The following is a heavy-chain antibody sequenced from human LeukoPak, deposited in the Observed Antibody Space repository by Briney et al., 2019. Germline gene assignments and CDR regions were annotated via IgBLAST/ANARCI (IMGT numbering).Heavy chain of an antibody. CDR1: GFPFSSYA. J-gene: IGHJ4*02. Sequence: GGSLRLSCAASGFPFSSYALSWLRQAPGKGLEWVSAISGSGGSTYYADSVKGRFTICRDNSKNTLYLQMNSLRAEDTAVYYCAKVWFGELLYFDYWGQGTLVTVSS. CDR2: ISGSGGST. D-gene: IGHD3-10*01. CDR3: AKVWFGELLYFDY. V-gene: IGHV3-23*01.